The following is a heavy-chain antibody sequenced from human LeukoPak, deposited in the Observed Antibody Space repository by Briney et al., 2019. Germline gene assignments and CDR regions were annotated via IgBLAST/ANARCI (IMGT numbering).Heavy chain of an antibody. CDR3: AYLPYYDILTGYTTRGY. V-gene: IGHV4-59*12. D-gene: IGHD3-9*01. CDR2: IYYSGST. J-gene: IGHJ4*02. Sequence: SETLSLTCTVSGGSISSYYWSWIRQPPGKGLEWIGYIYYSGSTNYNPSLKSRVTISVDTSKNQFSLKLSSVTAADTAVYYCAYLPYYDILTGYTTRGYWGQGTLVTVSS. CDR1: GGSISSYY.